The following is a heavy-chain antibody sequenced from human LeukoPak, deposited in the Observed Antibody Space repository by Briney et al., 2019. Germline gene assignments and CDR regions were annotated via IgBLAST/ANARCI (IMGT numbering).Heavy chain of an antibody. V-gene: IGHV1-46*01. CDR2: INPSGGST. CDR1: GYTFTNYY. J-gene: IGHJ6*03. CDR3: ARAYCGGDCYPTYYYYIDV. Sequence: ASVTDSFKASGYTFTNYYMHWVRQAPGQGLEGMGIINPSGGSTSYAQKFQGRVTMTRDTSTSTVYMELSSLRSEDTAVYDCARAYCGGDCYPTYYYYIDVWGKGTTVTISS. D-gene: IGHD2-21*02.